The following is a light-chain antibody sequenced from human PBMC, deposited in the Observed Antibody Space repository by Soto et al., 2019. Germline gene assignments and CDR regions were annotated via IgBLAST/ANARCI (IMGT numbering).Light chain of an antibody. CDR2: NNN. Sequence: QSVLTQPPSASGTPGQRVTISCSGSRSNIGNNAVSWYQQLPGTAPKLLIYNNNQRPSGVPDRFSGSKSGTSASLAISGLQSGDEVDYYCAAWDDSLNARGVFGGGTQLTVL. CDR1: RSNIGNNA. V-gene: IGLV1-44*01. J-gene: IGLJ3*02. CDR3: AAWDDSLNARGV.